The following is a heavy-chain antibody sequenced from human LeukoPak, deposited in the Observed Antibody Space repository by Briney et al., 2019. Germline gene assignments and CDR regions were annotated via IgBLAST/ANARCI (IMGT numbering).Heavy chain of an antibody. V-gene: IGHV1-8*03. CDR1: GYTFTSYD. CDR3: ARGRVTGTTVYDY. D-gene: IGHD1-1*01. CDR2: MNPNSGNT. J-gene: IGHJ4*02. Sequence: ASVKVSCKASGYTFTSYDINWVRQAPGQGLEWMGWMNPNSGNTGYAQNFQGRVTITRNTSISTAYMELSSLRSEDTAVYYCARGRVTGTTVYDYWGQGTLVTVSS.